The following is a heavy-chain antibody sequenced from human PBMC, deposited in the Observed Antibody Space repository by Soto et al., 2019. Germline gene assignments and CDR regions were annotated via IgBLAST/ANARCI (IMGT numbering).Heavy chain of an antibody. J-gene: IGHJ4*02. CDR3: ARVGGGDYVY. V-gene: IGHV1-8*01. CDR1: GYTFTGYD. D-gene: IGHD4-17*01. CDR2: MNPNSVNT. Sequence: QVQLVQSGAEVKKPGASVKVSCKASGYTFTGYDINWVRQATGQGLEWMGWMNPNSVNTGYAQKFQGRVTMTRDTSISTAYMDLSSLTSEDTAVYYCARVGGGDYVYWGQGTLVTVSS.